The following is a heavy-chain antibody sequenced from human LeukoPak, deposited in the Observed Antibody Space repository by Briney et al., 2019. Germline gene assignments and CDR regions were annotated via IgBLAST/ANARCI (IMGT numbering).Heavy chain of an antibody. Sequence: PGGSLRLSCAASGFTFSSYAMSWVRQAPGKGLEWVSDISGSGGSTHYADSVKGRFTTSRDNSKDTVFLEMNSLRAEDTAVYYCAKDPDGGGRKYCDYWGQGTLVTVSS. CDR1: GFTFSSYA. J-gene: IGHJ4*02. V-gene: IGHV3-23*01. CDR3: AKDPDGGGRKYCDY. CDR2: ISGSGGST. D-gene: IGHD2-15*01.